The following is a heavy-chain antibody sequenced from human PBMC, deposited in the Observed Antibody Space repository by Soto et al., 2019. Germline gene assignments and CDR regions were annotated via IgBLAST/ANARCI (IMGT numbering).Heavy chain of an antibody. Sequence: SETLSLTCAVYNGSFSGYYWNWIRQPPGKGLEWIGEINHSGSTNYNPSLKSRVTISIDTPKYQFSLKLSSVTAADTAVYYCARGPNWNNVLNCFDPWGQGTLVTVSS. CDR1: NGSFSGYY. D-gene: IGHD1-1*01. J-gene: IGHJ5*02. CDR3: ARGPNWNNVLNCFDP. CDR2: INHSGST. V-gene: IGHV4-34*01.